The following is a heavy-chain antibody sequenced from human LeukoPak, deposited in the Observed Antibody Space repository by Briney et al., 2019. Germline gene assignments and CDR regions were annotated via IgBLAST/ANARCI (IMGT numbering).Heavy chain of an antibody. CDR2: INYSGDAT. CDR3: AKGYCSGGNCYQYFDY. V-gene: IGHV3-23*01. Sequence: GGSLRPSCAASGFTFSSNSMSWVRQAPGKGLEWVSAINYSGDATYYVDSVKGRFTISRDNSKNTLYLQMNSLRAEDTAIYYCAKGYCSGGNCYQYFDYWGQGTLVTVAS. CDR1: GFTFSSNS. J-gene: IGHJ4*02. D-gene: IGHD2-15*01.